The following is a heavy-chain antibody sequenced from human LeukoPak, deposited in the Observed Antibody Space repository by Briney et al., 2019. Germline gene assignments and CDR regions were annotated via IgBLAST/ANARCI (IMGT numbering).Heavy chain of an antibody. V-gene: IGHV4-59*08. CDR2: IYYSGTT. J-gene: IGHJ4*02. D-gene: IGHD2-8*02. CDR3: AGHHPRNTVDF. Sequence: PSETLSLTCTVSGGFISSYYWSWIRQPPGKGLEWVGYIYYSGTTHYNPSLKSRVTISVDTSKNQFSLKLSSVTAADTAVYYCAGHHPRNTVDFWGQGTLVTVSS. CDR1: GGFISSYY.